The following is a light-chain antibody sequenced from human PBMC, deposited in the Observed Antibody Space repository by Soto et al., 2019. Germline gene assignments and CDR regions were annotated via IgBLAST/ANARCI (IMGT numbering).Light chain of an antibody. CDR1: QSVLYSSNNKNY. J-gene: IGKJ1*01. V-gene: IGKV4-1*01. Sequence: DIVRARSPDSLAVSLGERATINCKSSQSVLYSSNNKNYLAWYQQKPGQPPKLLIYWASTRESGVPDRFSGSGSGTDFTLTISSLQAEDVAVYYCQQYYSTPLTFGQGTRWIS. CDR2: WAS. CDR3: QQYYSTPLT.